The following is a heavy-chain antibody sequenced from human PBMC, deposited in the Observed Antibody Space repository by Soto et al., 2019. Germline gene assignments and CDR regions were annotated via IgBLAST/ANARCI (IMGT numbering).Heavy chain of an antibody. J-gene: IGHJ4*02. CDR2: ISDDGRNK. V-gene: IGHV3-30*18. CDR1: GVTFCSHG. D-gene: IGHD5-12*01. Sequence: PGGSLRLSCAASGVTFCSHGIHWVRQAPGKGLEWVAVISDDGRNKYYADSVKGRFTISRDNSKNTLYLQMNSLRAEDTAVYYCAKWSGYNIFDYWGQGTLVTVSS. CDR3: AKWSGYNIFDY.